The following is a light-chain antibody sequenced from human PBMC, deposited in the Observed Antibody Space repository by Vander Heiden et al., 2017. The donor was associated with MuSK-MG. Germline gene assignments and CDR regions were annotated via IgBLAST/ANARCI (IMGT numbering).Light chain of an antibody. V-gene: IGLV2-11*01. J-gene: IGLJ1*01. Sequence: QSALTQPRSVSGSPGQSVTVSCTGTSSDVGGYDHVSWFQHAGKAPKLMIYEVKKRPAGVPARVSGAKSGNTASLNISGLQAEDEAEYYCCSYSDTYTYVFGTETKVTVL. CDR1: SSDVGGYDH. CDR3: CSYSDTYTYV. CDR2: EVK.